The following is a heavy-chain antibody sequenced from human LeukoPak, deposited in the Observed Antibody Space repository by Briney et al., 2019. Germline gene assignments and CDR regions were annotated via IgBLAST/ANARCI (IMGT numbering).Heavy chain of an antibody. CDR2: ISYDGSNK. V-gene: IGHV3-30-3*01. J-gene: IGHJ4*02. Sequence: HPGGSLRLSCAASGFTFSSYAMHWVRQAPGKGLEWVAVISYDGSNKYYADSVKGRFTISRDNAENTLYLQMSSLRAEDTAVYYCTRDIGVTAWGEWNYWGQGTLVTVSS. D-gene: IGHD2-15*01. CDR3: TRDIGVTAWGEWNY. CDR1: GFTFSSYA.